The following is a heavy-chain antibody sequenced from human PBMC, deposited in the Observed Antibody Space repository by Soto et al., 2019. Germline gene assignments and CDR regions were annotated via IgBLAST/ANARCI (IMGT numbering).Heavy chain of an antibody. Sequence: QVQLEQSGAEVKMPGSSVTVSCKAYGATFTKYAFNWVRQAPGQGLEWMGGIIPLFGSTNYAERFQGRLTVTTNESTSTVLMKLSSLTSDDTAIYYCARDETVIRGVIKRGGGLDLWCQGTTVIVSS. CDR3: ARDETVIRGVIKRGGGLDL. D-gene: IGHD3-10*01. V-gene: IGHV1-69*19. CDR2: IIPLFGST. J-gene: IGHJ6*02. CDR1: GATFTKYA.